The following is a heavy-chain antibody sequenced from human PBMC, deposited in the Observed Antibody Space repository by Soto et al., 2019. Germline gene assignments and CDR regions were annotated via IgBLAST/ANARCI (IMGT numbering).Heavy chain of an antibody. Sequence: EVQLVESGGGLVQPGGSLILSCAASGFTISSYWMHWVRQAPGKGLVWVSRINTDGSSTSYADSVKGRFTTSRDNAKNTLYLQMNSLRAEDTAVYYCTRRLSVVGTSSFDYWGQGTLVTVSS. J-gene: IGHJ4*02. CDR1: GFTISSYW. CDR2: INTDGSST. V-gene: IGHV3-74*01. D-gene: IGHD2-15*01. CDR3: TRRLSVVGTSSFDY.